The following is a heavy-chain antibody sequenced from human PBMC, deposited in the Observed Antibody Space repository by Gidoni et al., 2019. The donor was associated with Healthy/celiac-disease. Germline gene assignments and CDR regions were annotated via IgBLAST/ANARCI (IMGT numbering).Heavy chain of an antibody. D-gene: IGHD6-19*01. J-gene: IGHJ4*02. CDR3: TRQGAAVAGRGHYFDY. CDR2: IRSKANSYAT. V-gene: IGHV3-73*01. CDR1: GFTFSGYA. Sequence: EVQLVESGGGLVQPGGSLTLSCAASGFTFSGYARHWVRQASGKGLEGVGRIRSKANSYATAYAASVKGRFTISRDDSKNTAYLQMNSLKTEDTAVYYCTRQGAAVAGRGHYFDYWGQGTLVTVSS.